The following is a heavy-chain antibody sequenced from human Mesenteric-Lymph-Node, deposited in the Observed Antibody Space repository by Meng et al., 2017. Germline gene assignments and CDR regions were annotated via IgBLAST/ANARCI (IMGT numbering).Heavy chain of an antibody. D-gene: IGHD3-10*01. J-gene: IGHJ4*02. CDR2: ISGSGGST. Sequence: GESLKISCAASGFTFSSYAMSWVRQAPGKGLEWVSAISGSGGSTYYADSVKGRFTISRDNSKNTLYLQMNSLRAEDTAVYYCARGIYGSGSYYDYWGQGTLVTVSS. V-gene: IGHV3-23*01. CDR1: GFTFSSYA. CDR3: ARGIYGSGSYYDY.